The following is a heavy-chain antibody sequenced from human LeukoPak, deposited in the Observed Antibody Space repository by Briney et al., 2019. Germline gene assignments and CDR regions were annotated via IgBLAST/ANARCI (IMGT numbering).Heavy chain of an antibody. D-gene: IGHD1-7*01. CDR1: GYTFTGYY. Sequence: ASVKVSCKASGYTFTGYYMHWVRQAPGQGLEWMGWINPNSGGTNYAQKFQGRVTMTRDTSISTAYMELSRLRSDDTAVYYCAIRLELDYGMDVWGQGTTVTVSS. CDR2: INPNSGGT. CDR3: AIRLELDYGMDV. V-gene: IGHV1-2*02. J-gene: IGHJ6*02.